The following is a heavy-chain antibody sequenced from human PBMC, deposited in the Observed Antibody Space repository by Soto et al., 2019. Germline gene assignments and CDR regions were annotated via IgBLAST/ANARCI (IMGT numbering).Heavy chain of an antibody. V-gene: IGHV4-59*08. CDR2: IYYSGST. CDR1: GGSISSYY. CDR3: ARHRDTYGSGDFDY. Sequence: PSETLSLTCSVSGGSISSYYWSWIRQPPGKGLEWIGYIYYSGSTNYNPSLKSRVTISVDTSKNQFSLKLNSVTAADTAVYYCARHRDTYGSGDFDYWGQGTLVTVSS. J-gene: IGHJ4*02. D-gene: IGHD3-10*01.